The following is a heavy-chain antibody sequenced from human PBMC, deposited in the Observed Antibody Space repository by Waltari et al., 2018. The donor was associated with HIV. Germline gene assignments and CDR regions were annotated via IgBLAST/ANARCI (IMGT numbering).Heavy chain of an antibody. D-gene: IGHD2-15*01. CDR1: GFPFDDYA. CDR3: AKSDIDYGMDV. J-gene: IGHJ6*02. V-gene: IGHV3-9*01. CDR2: ITGRRCRT. Sequence: EVQLVESGGGLVQPGRSLRHSCAASGFPFDDYAMHWVRQVPGEGLWCVSGITGRRCRTGYADSVKVRFIIAIDNAKNSLYLQMNSLRVEDTALYYCAKSDIDYGMDVWGQGTTVTVSS.